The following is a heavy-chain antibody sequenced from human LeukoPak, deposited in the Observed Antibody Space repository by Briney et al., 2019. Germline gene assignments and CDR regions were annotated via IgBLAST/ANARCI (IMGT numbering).Heavy chain of an antibody. CDR1: GGSISSSSYY. J-gene: IGHJ4*02. V-gene: IGHV4-39*01. D-gene: IGHD3-3*01. CDR3: ASINYDFWSGYPRPDY. CDR2: IYYSGST. Sequence: PSETLSLTCTVSGGSISSSSYYWRWIRQPPGKGLEWIERIYYSGSTYYNPSLKVRVPISVDTSKTQFSLKLTSVTAADTAVYYCASINYDFWSGYPRPDYWGQGTLVTVSS.